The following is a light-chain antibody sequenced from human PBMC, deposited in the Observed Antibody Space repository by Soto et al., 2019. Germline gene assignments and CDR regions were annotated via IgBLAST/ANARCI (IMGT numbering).Light chain of an antibody. J-gene: IGKJ1*01. Sequence: DIQMTQSPSTLSASVGDRVTITCRASQSISGWLAGYQQKPGKAPNLLIYRASSLESGVPSRFSGSGSGTDFTLTISSLQPDDFATYYCQQYDSYSLTFGQGTKVEIK. CDR1: QSISGW. CDR2: RAS. CDR3: QQYDSYSLT. V-gene: IGKV1-5*03.